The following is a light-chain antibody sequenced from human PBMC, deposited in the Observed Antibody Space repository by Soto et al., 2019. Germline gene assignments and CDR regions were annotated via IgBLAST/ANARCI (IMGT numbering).Light chain of an antibody. V-gene: IGLV2-8*01. CDR1: RSDVGGYNY. Sequence: QSALTQPPSASGSLGQSVTISCTGTRSDVGGYNYVSWYQQHPGKAPKLLIYEVSKRPSGVPDRFSGSKSGNTASLTISGLQAEDEADYYCCSYAGSGTDNYVFGSGTQLTVL. J-gene: IGLJ1*01. CDR2: EVS. CDR3: CSYAGSGTDNYV.